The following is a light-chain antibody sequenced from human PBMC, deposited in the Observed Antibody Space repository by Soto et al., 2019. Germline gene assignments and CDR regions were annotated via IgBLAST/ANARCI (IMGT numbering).Light chain of an antibody. CDR2: AIS. CDR1: QSISDW. J-gene: IGKJ1*01. Sequence: SASVGDIVTIICRASQSISDWLACYQQTQGKAPKLLLYAISNLETGAPARFSGSGSGTEFTITVSGLQPDDFASYSCQQDHSYWLGHGTKVEFK. V-gene: IGKV1-5*02. CDR3: QQDHSYW.